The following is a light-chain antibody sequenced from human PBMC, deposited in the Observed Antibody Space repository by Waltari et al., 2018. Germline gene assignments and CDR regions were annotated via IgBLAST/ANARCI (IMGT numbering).Light chain of an antibody. V-gene: IGKV1-5*03. CDR2: KAS. CDR3: QQHDSYTLLT. CDR1: QSLSKW. J-gene: IGKJ4*01. Sequence: DIQMTQSPSTLSASVGDRVTITCRASQSLSKWLAWYQQKPGKDPKLLIYKASTLESGVPSRCCGSGAWREFTLTISSRQPDDFATDYCQQHDSYTLLTFGGGTKVEIK.